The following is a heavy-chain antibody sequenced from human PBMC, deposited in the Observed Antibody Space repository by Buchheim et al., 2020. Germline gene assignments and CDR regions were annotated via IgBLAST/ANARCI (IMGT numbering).Heavy chain of an antibody. D-gene: IGHD3-3*01. CDR3: ARDSRFYDFWSGYYS. J-gene: IGHJ4*02. CDR1: GGSVSSGSYY. Sequence: QVQLQESGPGLVKPSETLSLTCTVSGGSVSSGSYYWSWIRQPPGKGLEWIGYIYYSGSTNYNSSLKSRVTISVDTSKNQFSLKLSSVTAADTAVYYCARDSRFYDFWSGYYSWGQGTL. V-gene: IGHV4-61*01. CDR2: IYYSGST.